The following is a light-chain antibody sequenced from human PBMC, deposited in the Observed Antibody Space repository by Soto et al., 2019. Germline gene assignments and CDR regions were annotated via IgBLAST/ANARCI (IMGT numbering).Light chain of an antibody. CDR1: SSGGGEYKY. V-gene: IGLV2-14*03. Sequence: QSALTQPASVSGSPGQSMTISCTESSSGGGEYKYASWYQQHPGTAPKLIIYDVSNRPSGVSNRFSGSKSGSTASLTISGLQAEDEADYYCSSYTTTTALYVFGAGTKVTVL. CDR2: DVS. J-gene: IGLJ1*01. CDR3: SSYTTTTALYV.